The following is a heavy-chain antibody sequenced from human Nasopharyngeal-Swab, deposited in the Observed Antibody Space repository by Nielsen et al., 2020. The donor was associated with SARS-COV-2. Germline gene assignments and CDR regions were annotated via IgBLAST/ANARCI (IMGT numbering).Heavy chain of an antibody. CDR2: ISWNSGSI. D-gene: IGHD3-9*01. Sequence: SLKISCAASGFTFDDYAMHWVRQAPGKGLEWVSGISWNSGSIGYADSVKGRFTISRDNAKNSLYLQMNSLRAEATALYYCAKSDLTGYYMYYGMDVWGQGTTVTVSS. CDR3: AKSDLTGYYMYYGMDV. J-gene: IGHJ6*02. V-gene: IGHV3-9*01. CDR1: GFTFDDYA.